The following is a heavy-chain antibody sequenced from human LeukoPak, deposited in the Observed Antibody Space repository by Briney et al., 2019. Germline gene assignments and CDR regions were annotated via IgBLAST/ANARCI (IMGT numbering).Heavy chain of an antibody. CDR3: ARRTTGTGPFDY. D-gene: IGHD1-1*01. Sequence: SETLSVTCTVSGGSISSYYWSWIRQPQGKGLEWIAYIYYRGSTNYNPSLKSRVTISVDTSKNQFSLKLSSVTAADTAVYYCARRTTGTGPFDYWGQGTLVTVSS. CDR1: GGSISSYY. V-gene: IGHV4-59*08. J-gene: IGHJ4*02. CDR2: IYYRGST.